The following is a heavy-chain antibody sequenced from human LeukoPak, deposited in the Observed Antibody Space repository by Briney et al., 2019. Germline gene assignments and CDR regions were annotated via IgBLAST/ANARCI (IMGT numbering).Heavy chain of an antibody. V-gene: IGHV3-23*01. CDR2: IRGGGENT. CDR1: GFTFSTYS. CDR3: ARDSEGRFDY. J-gene: IGHJ4*02. Sequence: GGSLRLSCAASGFTFSTYSMSWVRQAPGKGLEWVSAIRGGGENTYYADSVKGRFTISRDNSKNTLYLQMNSLRAEDTAVYYCARDSEGRFDYWGQGTLVTVSS.